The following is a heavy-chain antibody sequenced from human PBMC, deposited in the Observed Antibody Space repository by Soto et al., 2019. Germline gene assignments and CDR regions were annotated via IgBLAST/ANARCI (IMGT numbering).Heavy chain of an antibody. CDR2: IYYSGST. Sequence: SETLSLTCTVSGGSISSGGYYWSWIRQHPGKGLEWIGYIYYSGSTYYNPSLKSRVTISVDTSKNQFSLKLSSVTAADTAVYYCARESVAPFNWFDPWGQGTLVTVSS. D-gene: IGHD5-12*01. J-gene: IGHJ5*02. CDR3: ARESVAPFNWFDP. CDR1: GGSISSGGYY. V-gene: IGHV4-31*02.